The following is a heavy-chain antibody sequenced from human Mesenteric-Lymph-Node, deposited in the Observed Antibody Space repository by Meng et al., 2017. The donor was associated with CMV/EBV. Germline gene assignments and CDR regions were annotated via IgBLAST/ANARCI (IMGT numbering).Heavy chain of an antibody. Sequence: SGYTCTSSGRKWVRQAPGQGLEWMGWINTNTGNPTYAQGFTGRFVFSLDTSVSTAYLQISSLKAEDTAVYYCARDGDYGSGSPRDYWGQGTLVTVSS. D-gene: IGHD3-10*01. CDR2: INTNTGNP. CDR3: ARDGDYGSGSPRDY. J-gene: IGHJ4*02. V-gene: IGHV7-4-1*02. CDR1: GYTCTSSG.